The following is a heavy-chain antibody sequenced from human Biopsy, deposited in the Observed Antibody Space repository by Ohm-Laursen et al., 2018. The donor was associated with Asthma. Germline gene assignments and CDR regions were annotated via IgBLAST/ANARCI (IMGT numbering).Heavy chain of an antibody. CDR1: GFTCSRYA. D-gene: IGHD4-11*01. J-gene: IGHJ4*01. CDR3: AKRRGYSDFNDFDY. Sequence: SLRLSCTASGFTCSRYAIHWIRQAPGKGLEWVAVISHDGQTQHYAESVKGRFALSRDNSQNTLYLQMISLRTDDTAVYYCAKRRGYSDFNDFDYWGHGTLVTVSS. V-gene: IGHV3-30*18. CDR2: ISHDGQTQ.